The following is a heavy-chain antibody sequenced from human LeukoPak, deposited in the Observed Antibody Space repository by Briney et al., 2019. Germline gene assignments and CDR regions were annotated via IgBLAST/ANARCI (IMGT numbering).Heavy chain of an antibody. Sequence: GESLKISCKGSGYSFTSYWIGWGRQIPGKGLEWMGIIYRGDSDTSYRRSFQGQVTISADKSISTAYLQWSSLKASDTAMYYCARARRSVWYFDYWGQGTLVTVSS. D-gene: IGHD6-19*01. CDR2: IYRGDSDT. CDR1: GYSFTSYW. J-gene: IGHJ4*02. CDR3: ARARRSVWYFDY. V-gene: IGHV5-51*01.